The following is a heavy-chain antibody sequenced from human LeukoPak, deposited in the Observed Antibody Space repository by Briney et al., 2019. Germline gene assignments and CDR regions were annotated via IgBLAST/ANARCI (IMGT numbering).Heavy chain of an antibody. CDR1: GFTFSNYA. Sequence: PGGSLRLSCAASGFTFSNYAMSWVRQAPGKGLEWVSSITGSGGSTYYADSVKGRFTISRDNSKNTLYLQMSSLRSDDTAIYYCARDFSQYTGYWGQGTLVTVSS. CDR3: ARDFSQYTGY. J-gene: IGHJ4*02. D-gene: IGHD2-2*02. CDR2: ITGSGGST. V-gene: IGHV3-23*01.